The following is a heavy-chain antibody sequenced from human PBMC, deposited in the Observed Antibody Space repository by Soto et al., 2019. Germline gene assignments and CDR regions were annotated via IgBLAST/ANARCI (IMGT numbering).Heavy chain of an antibody. V-gene: IGHV4-39*07. CDR3: ARDLASGYQTDAFDI. Sequence: SSGRYLRCWLRQPPGRGTEWSGSIYYSGNTYYKPSLKSRVSISIDTSRNQFSLKLTSVTAADTAVYYCARDLASGYQTDAFDIWGQGRMVT. D-gene: IGHD3-22*01. CDR2: IYYSGNT. CDR1: SSGRYL. J-gene: IGHJ3*02.